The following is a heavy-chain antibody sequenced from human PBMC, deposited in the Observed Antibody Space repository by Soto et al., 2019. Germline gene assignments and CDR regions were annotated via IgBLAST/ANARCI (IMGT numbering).Heavy chain of an antibody. J-gene: IGHJ6*04. Sequence: ASVKVSCKASGYTFTGYYMHWVRQAPGQGLEWMGWINPNSGGTNYAQKFQGWVTMTRDTSISTAYMELSRLRSDDTAVYYCARGGEATIFGVVIPVDVWGKGTTVTVSS. D-gene: IGHD3-3*01. CDR1: GYTFTGYY. CDR2: INPNSGGT. CDR3: ARGGEATIFGVVIPVDV. V-gene: IGHV1-2*04.